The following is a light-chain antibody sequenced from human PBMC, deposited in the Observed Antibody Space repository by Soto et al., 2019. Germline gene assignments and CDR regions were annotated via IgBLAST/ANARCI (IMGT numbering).Light chain of an antibody. CDR3: QKYNSAPRT. V-gene: IGKV1-27*01. Sequence: DIQMTQSPSSLSASVGDRVTITCRASQGISNYLAWYQQKPGKVPKLLIYAASTLQSGVPSRFSGSGSGTDFTLTISNLEPEDVATYYCQKYNSAPRTFGQETKVEIK. J-gene: IGKJ1*01. CDR1: QGISNY. CDR2: AAS.